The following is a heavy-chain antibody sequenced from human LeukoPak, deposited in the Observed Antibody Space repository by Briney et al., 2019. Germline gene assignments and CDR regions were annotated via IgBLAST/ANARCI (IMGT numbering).Heavy chain of an antibody. CDR2: IHYSGST. CDR1: GDSISSGDNY. Sequence: ASETLSLTCTVSGDSISSGDNYWSWIRQPPGKGLEWIVYIHYSGSTYYSPSLKSRVIISGDMSKNQFSLTLNSLTAADSAMYYCARAAAGTNSWYYFDYWGQGTLVTVSS. J-gene: IGHJ4*02. CDR3: ARAAAGTNSWYYFDY. V-gene: IGHV4-30-4*01. D-gene: IGHD6-19*01.